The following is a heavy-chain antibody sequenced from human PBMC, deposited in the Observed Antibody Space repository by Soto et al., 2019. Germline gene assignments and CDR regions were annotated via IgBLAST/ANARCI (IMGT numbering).Heavy chain of an antibody. D-gene: IGHD6-13*01. CDR3: ARGVWIHFPSNWFDP. CDR1: GGSISSSSYY. V-gene: IGHV4-39*01. J-gene: IGHJ5*02. CDR2: IYYSGST. Sequence: QLQLQESGPGLVKPSETLSITCTVSGGSISSSSYYWGWIRQPPGKGLEWIGSIYYSGSTYYNPSLKSRVTISVDTSKNQFSLKLSSVTAADTAVYYCARGVWIHFPSNWFDPWGQGTLVTVSS.